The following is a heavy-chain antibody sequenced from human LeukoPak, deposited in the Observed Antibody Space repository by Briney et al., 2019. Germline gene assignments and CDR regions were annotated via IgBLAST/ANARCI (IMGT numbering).Heavy chain of an antibody. CDR3: AKRRIQLWLGDVFDY. J-gene: IGHJ4*02. Sequence: PGGSLRLSCAASGFTFSRYAMSWVRQAPGKGLEWVSSICACGINTYYADSVKGRFTISRDNSKNTLYLQMNSLRAEDTAVYYCAKRRIQLWLGDVFDYWGQGTLVTVSS. D-gene: IGHD5-18*01. CDR1: GFTFSRYA. CDR2: ICACGINT. V-gene: IGHV3-23*01.